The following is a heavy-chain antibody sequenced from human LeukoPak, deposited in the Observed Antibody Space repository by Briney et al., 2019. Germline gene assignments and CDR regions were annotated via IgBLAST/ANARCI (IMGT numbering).Heavy chain of an antibody. CDR2: INHSGST. Sequence: SETLSLTCTVSGYSISSGYYWGWIRQPPGKGLEWIGEINHSGSTNYNPSLKSRVTISVDTSKNQFSLKLSSVTAADTAVYYCARVSGYDWKQSERYFQHWGQGTLVTVSS. CDR3: ARVSGYDWKQSERYFQH. J-gene: IGHJ1*01. D-gene: IGHD5-12*01. V-gene: IGHV4-38-2*02. CDR1: GYSISSGYY.